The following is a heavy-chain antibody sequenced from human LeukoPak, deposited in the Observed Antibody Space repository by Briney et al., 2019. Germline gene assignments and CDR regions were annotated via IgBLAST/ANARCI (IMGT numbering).Heavy chain of an antibody. Sequence: PGGSLRLSCAASGFTFSSYAMSWVRQAPGKGLEWVSAISGSGGSKYYADSVKGRFTISRDNSKKTLYLQMNSLIAEDTAVYYCAAKYYDFWSGYYINYSYYMDVWGKGTTVTVSS. V-gene: IGHV3-23*01. CDR1: GFTFSSYA. J-gene: IGHJ6*03. D-gene: IGHD3-3*01. CDR2: ISGSGGSK. CDR3: AAKYYDFWSGYYINYSYYMDV.